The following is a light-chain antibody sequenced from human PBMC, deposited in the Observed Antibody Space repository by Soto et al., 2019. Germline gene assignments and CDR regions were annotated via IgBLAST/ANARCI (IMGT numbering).Light chain of an antibody. CDR3: KSYTSSRGVL. Sequence: QSALTQPASVSGSPGQSITISCTGTSSDVGGYKYVSWYQQHPGKAPKLMIYEVSNRPSGVSNRFSGSKSGNTASLTISGLQAEDEADYYCKSYTSSRGVLFGGGTKVTVL. CDR2: EVS. J-gene: IGLJ2*01. CDR1: SSDVGGYKY. V-gene: IGLV2-14*01.